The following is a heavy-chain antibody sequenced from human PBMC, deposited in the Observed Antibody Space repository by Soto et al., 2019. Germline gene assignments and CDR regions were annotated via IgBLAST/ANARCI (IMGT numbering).Heavy chain of an antibody. D-gene: IGHD3-10*01. V-gene: IGHV3-7*01. J-gene: IGHJ4*01. CDR1: GFSFIYYG. CDR2: IKLDASEK. CDR3: ARDSGYGSGASVNPYLDY. Sequence: WGSLRLSCAASGFSFIYYGIGLFRHCPVKGREWLSTIKLDASEKKYVDSVKGRFTVSRDNAKNSLYLQMNSLRAEDTAIYYCARDSGYGSGASVNPYLDYWGHGTQVTVSS.